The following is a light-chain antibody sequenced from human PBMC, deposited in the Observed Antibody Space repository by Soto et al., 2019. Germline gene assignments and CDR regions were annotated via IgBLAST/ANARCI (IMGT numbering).Light chain of an antibody. CDR1: QSLLDRSTYKNH. J-gene: IGKJ3*01. Sequence: DIVMTQSPDSLPLSLGERATISCKSSQSLLDRSTYKNHLAWYQQKPGQPPKLLLFWASTRESGVPDRCSGSGSGTDVTLAISSLQAEDVAVYYCQQYDAIPYSFGPGTKVDIK. CDR3: QQYDAIPYS. CDR2: WAS. V-gene: IGKV4-1*01.